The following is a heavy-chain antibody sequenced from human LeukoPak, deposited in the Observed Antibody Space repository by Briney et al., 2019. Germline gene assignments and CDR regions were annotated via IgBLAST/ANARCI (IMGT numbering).Heavy chain of an antibody. V-gene: IGHV1-2*02. CDR2: INPNSGGT. D-gene: IGHD6-19*01. CDR3: ARAGSGWYSEFDY. J-gene: IGHJ4*02. Sequence: ASVKVSCKASGYTFTGYYIHWVRQAPGQGLEWMGWINPNSGGTNYAQKFQGRVTMTRDTSISTAYMELSRLRSDDTAVYYCARAGSGWYSEFDYWGQGTLVTVSS. CDR1: GYTFTGYY.